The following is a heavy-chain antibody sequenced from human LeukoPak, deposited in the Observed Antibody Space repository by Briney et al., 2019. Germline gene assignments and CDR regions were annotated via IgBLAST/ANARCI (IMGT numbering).Heavy chain of an antibody. CDR2: TNTNGGST. D-gene: IGHD3-10*01. Sequence: GGSLRLSCAASGFTFSSYTMHWVRQAPGKGLEYVSATNTNGGSTYYANSVKGRFSISRDNSMNTLHLQMGSLRAEDTAVYYCARSMVRGVIPPLYDWGQGTLVTVSS. CDR1: GFTFSSYT. CDR3: ARSMVRGVIPPLYD. V-gene: IGHV3-64*01. J-gene: IGHJ4*02.